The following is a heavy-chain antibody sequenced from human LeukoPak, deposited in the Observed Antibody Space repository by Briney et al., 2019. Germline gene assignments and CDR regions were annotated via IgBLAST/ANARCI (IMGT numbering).Heavy chain of an antibody. CDR2: IKQDGSEK. J-gene: IGHJ6*04. CDR1: GFTFSSYW. Sequence: GGSLRLSCAASGFTFSSYWMSWVRQAPGKGLEWVANIKQDGSEKYYVDSVKSRFTISRDNAKNSLYLQMNSLRAEDTAVYYCARCPWFGELPHPAYGMDVWGKGTTVTVSS. D-gene: IGHD3-10*01. CDR3: ARCPWFGELPHPAYGMDV. V-gene: IGHV3-7*03.